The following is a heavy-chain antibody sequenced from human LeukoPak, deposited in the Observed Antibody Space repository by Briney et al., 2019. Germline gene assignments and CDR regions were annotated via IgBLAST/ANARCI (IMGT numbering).Heavy chain of an antibody. J-gene: IGHJ2*01. CDR3: ANPTVVVPAAIRHRYFDL. V-gene: IGHV3-30*02. CDR1: GFTFSSYG. CDR2: IRYDGSNK. Sequence: GGSLRLSCAASGFTFSSYGMHWVRQAPSKGLEWVAFIRYDGSNKYYADSVKGRFTISRDNSKNTLYLQMNSLRAEDTAVYYCANPTVVVPAAIRHRYFDLWGRGTLVTVSS. D-gene: IGHD2-2*02.